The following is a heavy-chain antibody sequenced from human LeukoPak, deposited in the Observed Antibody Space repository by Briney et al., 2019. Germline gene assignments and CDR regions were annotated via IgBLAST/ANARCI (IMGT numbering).Heavy chain of an antibody. Sequence: PGGSLRLFCAASGFTLGTYDMYWVRQAPGKGLECVSSISRSGGSTYYADSVKGRFTISRDNSKNTLYLQMSSLRADDTAVYYCSKKGQSEDYGKPGWGQGTLVTVSS. CDR3: SKKGQSEDYGKPG. D-gene: IGHD4-17*01. CDR2: ISRSGGST. CDR1: GFTLGTYD. J-gene: IGHJ4*02. V-gene: IGHV3-23*01.